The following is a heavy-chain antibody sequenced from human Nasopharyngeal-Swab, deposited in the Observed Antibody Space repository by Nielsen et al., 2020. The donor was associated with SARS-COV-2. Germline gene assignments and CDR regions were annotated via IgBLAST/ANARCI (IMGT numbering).Heavy chain of an antibody. Sequence: GGSLRLSCAASGFTFSSYAMSWVRQAPGKGLEWVSAISCSGGRTYYADSVKGRFTISRDNSKNTLYLQMNSLRAEDTAVYYCAKVSSPYDFWSGYYTSYYYMDVWGKGTTVTVSS. J-gene: IGHJ6*03. D-gene: IGHD3-3*01. CDR2: ISCSGGRT. V-gene: IGHV3-23*01. CDR1: GFTFSSYA. CDR3: AKVSSPYDFWSGYYTSYYYMDV.